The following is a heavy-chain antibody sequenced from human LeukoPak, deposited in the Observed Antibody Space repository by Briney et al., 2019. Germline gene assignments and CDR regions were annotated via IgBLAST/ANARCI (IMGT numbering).Heavy chain of an antibody. Sequence: GGSLRLSCAASGFTFSSYWMSWVRQAPGKGLEWVANIKQDGSEKYYVDSVKGRFTISRDNAKNSLYLQMNSLRAEDTAVYYCARRDDIVVVPAAKGVDYWGQGTLVTASS. CDR2: IKQDGSEK. J-gene: IGHJ4*02. V-gene: IGHV3-7*03. CDR1: GFTFSSYW. D-gene: IGHD2-2*01. CDR3: ARRDDIVVVPAAKGVDY.